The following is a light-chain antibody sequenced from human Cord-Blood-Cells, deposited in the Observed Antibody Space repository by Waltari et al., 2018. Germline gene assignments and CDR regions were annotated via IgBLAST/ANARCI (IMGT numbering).Light chain of an antibody. CDR1: SSDVGGYNY. J-gene: IGLJ1*01. Sequence: QSALTQPASVSGSPGQSITISCTGTSSDVGGYNYVSWYQQHPGKAPILMVYDVSNRPSGVSNRFSGSKSGNTASLTISVLQAEDEADYYCSSYTSSSTLYVFGTGTKVTVL. CDR2: DVS. CDR3: SSYTSSSTLYV. V-gene: IGLV2-14*01.